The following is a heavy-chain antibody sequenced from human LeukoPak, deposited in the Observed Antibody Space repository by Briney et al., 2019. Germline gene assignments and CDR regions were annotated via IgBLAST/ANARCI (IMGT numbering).Heavy chain of an antibody. D-gene: IGHD3-3*01. CDR1: GFTFSSYE. J-gene: IGHJ4*02. V-gene: IGHV3-48*03. CDR3: ARDDDFWSGYSNGGFDY. Sequence: GGSLRLSCAASGFTFSSYEMNWVRQAPGKGLEWVSYISSSGSTIYYEDSVKGRFTISRDNAKNSLYLQMNSLRAEDTAVYYCARDDDFWSGYSNGGFDYWGQGTLVTVSS. CDR2: ISSSGSTI.